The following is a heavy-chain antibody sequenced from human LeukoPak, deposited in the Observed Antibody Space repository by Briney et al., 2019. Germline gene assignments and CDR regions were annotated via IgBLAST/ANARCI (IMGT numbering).Heavy chain of an antibody. V-gene: IGHV4-59*01. CDR1: GGSISSYY. CDR3: ARDIDYYDSSGYYSYYFDY. Sequence: PSETLSLTCTVSGGSISSYYWSWIRQPPGKGLEWIGYIYYSGSTNYNPSLKSRATISVGTSKNQFSLKLSSVTAADTAVYYCARDIDYYDSSGYYSYYFDYWGQGTLVTVSS. CDR2: IYYSGST. D-gene: IGHD3-22*01. J-gene: IGHJ4*02.